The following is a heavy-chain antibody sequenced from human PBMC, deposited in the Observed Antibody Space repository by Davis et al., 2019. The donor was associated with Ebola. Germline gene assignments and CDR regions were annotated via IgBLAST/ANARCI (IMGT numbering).Heavy chain of an antibody. V-gene: IGHV3-48*03. CDR2: IDGSGITT. Sequence: GESLKISCAASGFTFSSYEMNWVRQAPGKGLEWVSYIDGSGITTYYADSVKGRFTVARDNAKNSLYLQMNRLRAEDTAVYYCVRDTDNYFDYWGQGTVVTVSS. J-gene: IGHJ4*02. CDR1: GFTFSSYE. CDR3: VRDTDNYFDY.